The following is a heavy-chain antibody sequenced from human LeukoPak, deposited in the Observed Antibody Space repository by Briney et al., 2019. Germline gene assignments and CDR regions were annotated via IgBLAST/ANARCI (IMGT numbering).Heavy chain of an antibody. J-gene: IGHJ3*02. CDR2: ISSSSSYI. CDR3: ASQDGYIDAFDI. CDR1: GFTFSSYS. Sequence: GGSLRLSCAASGFTFSSYSMNWVRQAPGKGLEWVSSISSSSSYIYYADSVKGRFTISRDNAKNSLYLQMNSLRAEDTAVYYCASQDGYIDAFDIWGQGTMVTVSS. D-gene: IGHD5-24*01. V-gene: IGHV3-21*01.